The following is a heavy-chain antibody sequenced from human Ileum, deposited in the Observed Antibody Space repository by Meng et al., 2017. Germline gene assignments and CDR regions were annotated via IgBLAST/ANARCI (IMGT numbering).Heavy chain of an antibody. D-gene: IGHD3-9*01. Sequence: QVELAQSGAEVKKPVASVKVSCKASGYTFTSYGISWVRQAPGQGLEWMGWISAYNGNTNYAQKLQGRVTMTTDTSTSTAYMELRSLRSDDTAVYYCARDLAVDYDILTGQRIPFDYWGQGTLVTASS. J-gene: IGHJ4*02. V-gene: IGHV1-18*01. CDR1: GYTFTSYG. CDR3: ARDLAVDYDILTGQRIPFDY. CDR2: ISAYNGNT.